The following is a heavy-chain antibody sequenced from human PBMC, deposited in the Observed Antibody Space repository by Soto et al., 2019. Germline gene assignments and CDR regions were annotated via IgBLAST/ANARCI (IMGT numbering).Heavy chain of an antibody. CDR2: IIPYLSVS. CDR3: ATSFGSGYRAFDY. V-gene: IGHV1-69*02. CDR1: GDTFNFYT. Sequence: QVQLVQSGAAVKKPGSSLRVSCTASGDTFNFYTINWVRQAPGLGLEWLGRIIPYLSVSNYAQKFQGRVTITADKSTNTAYMEVRSLRSEDTAMYYCATSFGSGYRAFDYWGQGALVTVSS. D-gene: IGHD3-10*01. J-gene: IGHJ4*02.